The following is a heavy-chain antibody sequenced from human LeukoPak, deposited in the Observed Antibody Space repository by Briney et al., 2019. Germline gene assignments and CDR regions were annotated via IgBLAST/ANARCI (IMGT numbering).Heavy chain of an antibody. CDR1: GGSISSYY. Sequence: PSETLSLTCTVSGGSISSYYWSWIRQPPGKGLEWIGYIYYSGSTYYNPSLKSRVTISVDTSKNQFSLKLSSVTAADTAVYYCAKSSYENNWFDPWGQGTLVTVSS. V-gene: IGHV4-59*12. CDR3: AKSSYENNWFDP. J-gene: IGHJ5*02. D-gene: IGHD5-12*01. CDR2: IYYSGST.